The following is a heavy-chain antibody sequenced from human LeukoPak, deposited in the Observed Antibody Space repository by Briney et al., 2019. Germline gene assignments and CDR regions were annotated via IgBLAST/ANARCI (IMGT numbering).Heavy chain of an antibody. D-gene: IGHD3-9*01. J-gene: IGHJ3*02. V-gene: IGHV1-24*01. CDR1: GYTLTELS. CDR2: FDPEDGET. CDR3: ATEVKRYFDWLYDALDI. Sequence: ASVKVSCKVSGYTLTELSMHWVRQAPGKGLEWMGGFDPEDGETIYAQKFQGRVTMTEDTSTDTAYMELSSLRSEDTAVYYCATEVKRYFDWLYDALDIWGQGTMVTVSS.